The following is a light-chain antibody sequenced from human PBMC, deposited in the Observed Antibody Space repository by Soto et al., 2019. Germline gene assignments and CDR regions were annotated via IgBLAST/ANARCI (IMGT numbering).Light chain of an antibody. CDR1: QSVSKD. CDR3: QQSYIGPFT. Sequence: DIQMTQSPSSLSASAGDRVTITCRASQSVSKDLHWYHHKPGRAPNLLIYGASTLQTGVPSRFSGSGSGTDFTLTISGLQPEDFGTYYCQQSYIGPFTFGHGTNVDV. V-gene: IGKV1-39*01. CDR2: GAS. J-gene: IGKJ3*01.